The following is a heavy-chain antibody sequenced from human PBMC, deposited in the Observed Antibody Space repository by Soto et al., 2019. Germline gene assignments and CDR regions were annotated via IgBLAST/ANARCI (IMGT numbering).Heavy chain of an antibody. CDR1: GFTFSSYS. CDR2: ISSSSSYI. Sequence: GGSLRLSCAASGFTFSSYSMNWVRQAPGKGLEWVSSISSSSSYIYYADSVKGRFTISRDNAKNSLYLQMNSLRAEDTAVYYCAREDWNDGVSWFDPWGQGTLVTVSS. V-gene: IGHV3-21*01. D-gene: IGHD1-1*01. CDR3: AREDWNDGVSWFDP. J-gene: IGHJ5*02.